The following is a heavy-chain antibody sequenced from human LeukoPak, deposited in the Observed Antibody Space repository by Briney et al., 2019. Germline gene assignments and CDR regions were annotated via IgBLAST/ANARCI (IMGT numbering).Heavy chain of an antibody. D-gene: IGHD1-26*01. CDR3: ARELPYSGSYNGAFDI. CDR2: INPNSGGT. V-gene: IGHV1-2*02. J-gene: IGHJ3*02. Sequence: GASVKVSCKASGYTFTSYYMHWVRQAPGQGLEWMGWINPNSGGTNYAQKFQGRVTMTRDTSISTAYMELSRLRSDDTAVYYCARELPYSGSYNGAFDIWGQGTMVTVSS. CDR1: GYTFTSYY.